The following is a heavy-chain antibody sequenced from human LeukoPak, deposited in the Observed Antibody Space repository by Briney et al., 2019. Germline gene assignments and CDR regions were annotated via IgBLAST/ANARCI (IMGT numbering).Heavy chain of an antibody. D-gene: IGHD3-16*01. V-gene: IGHV4-34*01. CDR1: GGSFSDYY. Sequence: PSETLSLTCAVYGGSFSDYYWSWIRQPPGKGLEWIGEINRSGSTNYNPSLKSRLTISVDTSKNQFSLKLTSATAADTALYYCARGGLRKSTTWGQGTLVTVSS. CDR2: INRSGST. CDR3: ARGGLRKSTT. J-gene: IGHJ5*02.